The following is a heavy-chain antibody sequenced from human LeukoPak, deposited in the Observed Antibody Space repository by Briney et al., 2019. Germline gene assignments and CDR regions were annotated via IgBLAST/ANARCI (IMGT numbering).Heavy chain of an antibody. J-gene: IGHJ5*02. CDR2: INHSGST. V-gene: IGHV4-34*01. Sequence: SETLSLTCAVYGGSFGGYYWSWIRQPPGKGLEWIGEINHSGSTNYNPSLKSRVTISVDTSKNQFSLKLSSVTAADTAVYYCARAGYDFWSGYYNWFDPWGQGTLVTVSS. CDR3: ARAGYDFWSGYYNWFDP. D-gene: IGHD3-3*01. CDR1: GGSFGGYY.